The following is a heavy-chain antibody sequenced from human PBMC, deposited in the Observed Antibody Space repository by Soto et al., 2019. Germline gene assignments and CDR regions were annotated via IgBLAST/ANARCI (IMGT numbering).Heavy chain of an antibody. V-gene: IGHV4-4*02. CDR3: ARSSRYQYDSSEGNFDY. D-gene: IGHD3-22*01. Sequence: QVQLQESGPGLVKPSGTLSLTCAVSGVSISSNNWWSWVRQPPGKGLEWIGEMYHTGSTYYNPSLKSRVNISVDKSKNHFSLELNSVTAADKAVYYCARSSRYQYDSSEGNFDYWGQGTLVTVSS. CDR2: MYHTGST. J-gene: IGHJ4*02. CDR1: GVSISSNNW.